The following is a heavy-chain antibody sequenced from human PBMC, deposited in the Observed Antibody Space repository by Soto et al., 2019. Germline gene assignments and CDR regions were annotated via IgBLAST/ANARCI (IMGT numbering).Heavy chain of an antibody. J-gene: IGHJ4*02. CDR3: ARAGASSAWTLDY. CDR1: GFTFSSYA. V-gene: IGHV3-30-3*01. D-gene: IGHD6-19*01. CDR2: ISYDGSNK. Sequence: PGGSLRLSCAASGFTFSSYAMHWVRQAPGKGLEWVAVISYDGSNKYYADSVKGRFTISRDNSKNTLYLQMNSLRHEDTAVYYCARAGASSAWTLDYWGRGTLVTVSS.